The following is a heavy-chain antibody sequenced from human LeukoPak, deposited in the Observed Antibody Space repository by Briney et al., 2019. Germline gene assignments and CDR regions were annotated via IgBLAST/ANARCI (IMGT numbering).Heavy chain of an antibody. CDR1: GGSISSNNW. CDR2: IYHSGST. CDR3: GGLAGAVAGNWFDP. D-gene: IGHD6-19*01. J-gene: IGHJ5*02. V-gene: IGHV4-4*02. Sequence: SETLSLTCAVSGGSISSNNWWGWVRQPPGKGLEWIGEIYHSGSTNYNPSLKSRVTISVDTSKNQFSLKLSSVTAADTAVYYCGGLAGAVAGNWFDPWGQGTLVTVSS.